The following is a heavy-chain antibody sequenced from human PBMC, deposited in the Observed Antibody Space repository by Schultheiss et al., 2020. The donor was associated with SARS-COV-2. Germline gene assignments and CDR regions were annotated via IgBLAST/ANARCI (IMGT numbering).Heavy chain of an antibody. J-gene: IGHJ6*02. CDR1: GFTFSTYA. CDR3: ARGGFSGFWSGYSHYYYGMNV. D-gene: IGHD3-3*01. CDR2: ISSSSTI. V-gene: IGHV3-69-1*01. Sequence: GGSLRLSCAASGFTFSTYAMHWVRQAPGKGLEWVSSISSSSTIYYADSVKGRITISRDNATNSLYLQLNSLGAGDTAVYYCARGGFSGFWSGYSHYYYGMNVWGQGTTVTVSS.